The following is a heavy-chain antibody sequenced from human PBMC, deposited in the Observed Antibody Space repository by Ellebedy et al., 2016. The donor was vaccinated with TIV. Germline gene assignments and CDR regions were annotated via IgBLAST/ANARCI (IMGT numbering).Heavy chain of an antibody. CDR1: GYTFTDYY. Sequence: AASVKVSCKASGYTFTDYYMHWVRQAPGQGLEWMGWINPNSGGTNYAQKFQGWVTMTRDTSITTAYMELGRLRSDDTAVYYCARGMRQGLWWPYFDYWGQGTLVTVFS. CDR2: INPNSGGT. D-gene: IGHD2-21*01. J-gene: IGHJ4*02. V-gene: IGHV1-2*04. CDR3: ARGMRQGLWWPYFDY.